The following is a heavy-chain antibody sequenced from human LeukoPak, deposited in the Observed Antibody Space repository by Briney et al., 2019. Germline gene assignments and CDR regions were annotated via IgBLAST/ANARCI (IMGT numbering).Heavy chain of an antibody. D-gene: IGHD2-8*02. CDR3: ARRSSGYTNYWSRTDYYFHMDV. CDR1: GYSFTCYW. CDR2: IYAGDSDT. V-gene: IGHV5-51*01. J-gene: IGHJ6*03. Sequence: GESLKISCKGSGYSFTCYWIVWVRQMPGKGLEWMGTIYAGDSDTIYSPSFQGQVTISADKSISTAYLQWSSLKGSDTAIYYCARRSSGYTNYWSRTDYYFHMDVWGKGTTVSVS.